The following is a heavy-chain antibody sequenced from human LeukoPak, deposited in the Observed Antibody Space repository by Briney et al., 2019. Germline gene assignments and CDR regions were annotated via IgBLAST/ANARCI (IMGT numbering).Heavy chain of an antibody. CDR1: GFTFSSYG. V-gene: IGHV3-30*02. CDR3: AKVKSDYDFWSGYWYYFDY. D-gene: IGHD3-3*01. CDR2: IRYDGSNK. J-gene: IGHJ4*02. Sequence: GGSLRLSCAASGFTFSSYGMHWVRQAPGKGLEWVAFIRYDGSNKYYADSVKGRFTISRDNSKNTLYLQMNSLRAEDTAVYYCAKVKSDYDFWSGYWYYFDYWGRGTLVTVSS.